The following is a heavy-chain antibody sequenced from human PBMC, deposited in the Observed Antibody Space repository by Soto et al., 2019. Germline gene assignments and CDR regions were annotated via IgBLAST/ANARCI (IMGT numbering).Heavy chain of an antibody. J-gene: IGHJ6*02. CDR2: IWYDGSNK. CDR3: ATRVHGDYPGKYYYAMDV. Sequence: GGSLRLSCAASGFTFSSYGMHWVRQAPGKGLEWVAVIWYDGSNKYYADSVKGRFTISRDNSKNTLYLQMNSLRAEDTAVYYFATRVHGDYPGKYYYAMDVWGQGTTVTVSS. D-gene: IGHD2-21*01. V-gene: IGHV3-33*01. CDR1: GFTFSSYG.